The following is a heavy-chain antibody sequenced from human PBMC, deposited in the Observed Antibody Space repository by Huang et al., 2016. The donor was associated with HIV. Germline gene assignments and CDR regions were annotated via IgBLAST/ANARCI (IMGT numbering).Heavy chain of an antibody. D-gene: IGHD3-22*01. V-gene: IGHV1-18*01. J-gene: IGHJ3*02. Sequence: QIQLMQSGPELKQPGASVKVSCKASGYTFTSYGITWVRQAPGQGPEWMGWISASRGYTDYAQKCQGRVTLTTDTSTNIAYMELRSLRSDDTAKYYCARDPKYHRIGYYRQRRGIDIWGQGTMVIVSS. CDR1: GYTFTSYG. CDR3: ARDPKYHRIGYYRQRRGIDI. CDR2: ISASRGYT.